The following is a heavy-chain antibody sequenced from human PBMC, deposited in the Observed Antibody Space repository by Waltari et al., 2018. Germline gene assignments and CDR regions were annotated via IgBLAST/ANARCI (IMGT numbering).Heavy chain of an antibody. D-gene: IGHD4-4*01. J-gene: IGHJ5*02. CDR3: AGSYSTPPDRGNWFDP. Sequence: QVQLVQSGAEVKKPGSSVKVSCKASGGTFSRYAISWVRPAPGQGPEWMGGIIPMFGTANYAQKFQGRVTITADESTSTAYMELSSLRSEDTAVYYCAGSYSTPPDRGNWFDPWGQGTLVTVSS. CDR2: IIPMFGTA. V-gene: IGHV1-69*12. CDR1: GGTFSRYA.